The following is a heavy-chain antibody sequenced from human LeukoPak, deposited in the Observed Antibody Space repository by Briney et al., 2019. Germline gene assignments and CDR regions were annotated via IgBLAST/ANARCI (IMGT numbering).Heavy chain of an antibody. CDR3: AKITMIGGIHAFDI. V-gene: IGHV4-39*07. D-gene: IGHD3-22*01. CDR1: GGSISSSSYY. CDR2: IYHSGST. J-gene: IGHJ3*02. Sequence: SETLSLTCTVSGGSISSSSYYWGWIRQPPGKGLEWIGSIYHSGSTYYNPSLKSRVTISVDTSKNQFSLKLSSVTAADTAVYYCAKITMIGGIHAFDIWGQGTMVTVSS.